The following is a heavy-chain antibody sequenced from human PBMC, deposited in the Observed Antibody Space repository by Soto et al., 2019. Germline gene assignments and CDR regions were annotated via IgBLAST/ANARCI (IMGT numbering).Heavy chain of an antibody. Sequence: DVQLVESGGGLVQPGGSLRLSCAASGFTFSDYWMHWVRQVPGKGLVWVSRISGDMSGRNYADSVKGRFTISRDNAKNTLYVQMNSLRAEDTAVYYCARGIGYSAQDYWGQGTPVTVSS. CDR3: ARGIGYSAQDY. CDR2: ISGDMSGR. D-gene: IGHD1-1*01. J-gene: IGHJ4*02. CDR1: GFTFSDYW. V-gene: IGHV3-74*01.